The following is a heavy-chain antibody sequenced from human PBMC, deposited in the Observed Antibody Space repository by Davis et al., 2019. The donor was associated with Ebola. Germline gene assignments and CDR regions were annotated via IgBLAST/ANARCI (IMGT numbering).Heavy chain of an antibody. CDR1: GFTFTSSA. V-gene: IGHV1-58*01. D-gene: IGHD2-15*01. J-gene: IGHJ6*02. CDR2: IVVGSGNT. CDR3: AAWSGVVVAAGMDV. Sequence: SVKVSCKASGFTFTSSAVQWVRQARGQRLEWIGWIVVGSGNTNYAQKFQERVTITRDMSTSTAYMELSSLRSEDTAVYYCAAWSGVVVAAGMDVWGQGTTVTVSS.